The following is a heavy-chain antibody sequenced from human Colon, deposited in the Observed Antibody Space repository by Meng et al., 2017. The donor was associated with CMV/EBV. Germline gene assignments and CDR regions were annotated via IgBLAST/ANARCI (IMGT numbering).Heavy chain of an antibody. Sequence: LSCAADGFRFDDVALRWVRQVPGKGLGWVASIDWNDGTTQYAGSVRGQFTVTKDNAKNSLYLQMNNLRPEDTALCYCAKDFMSACDSWGRGTLVTVSS. CDR1: GFRFDDVA. J-gene: IGHJ4*02. V-gene: IGHV3-20*04. D-gene: IGHD2-21*01. CDR3: AKDFMSACDS. CDR2: IDWNDGTT.